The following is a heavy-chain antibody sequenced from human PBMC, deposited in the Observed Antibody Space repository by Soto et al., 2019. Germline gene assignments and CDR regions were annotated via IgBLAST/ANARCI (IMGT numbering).Heavy chain of an antibody. Sequence: PSETLSLSCTVSGASITQYYWNWIRQSPGKGLEWIVSVSSTGSTVYNPSLKSRVTISVDTSKNQFSLKLSSVTAADTAVYYCARFNWYFDLWGRGTLVTVSS. J-gene: IGHJ2*01. CDR1: GASITQYY. CDR2: VSSTGST. CDR3: ARFNWYFDL. V-gene: IGHV4-59*08.